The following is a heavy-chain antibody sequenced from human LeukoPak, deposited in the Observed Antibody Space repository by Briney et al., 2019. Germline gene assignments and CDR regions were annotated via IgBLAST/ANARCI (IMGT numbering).Heavy chain of an antibody. Sequence: GGSLRLSCAASGFTFSNFGMHWVRQAPGKGLDWVSVISYDGSNKYYSDSVKGRFTISRDNSKNTLFLQMNSLSAEDTGVYYCAKVGYSYSPIPIPDYWGQGTLVTVSS. D-gene: IGHD5-18*01. CDR3: AKVGYSYSPIPIPDY. CDR1: GFTFSNFG. J-gene: IGHJ4*02. V-gene: IGHV3-30*18. CDR2: ISYDGSNK.